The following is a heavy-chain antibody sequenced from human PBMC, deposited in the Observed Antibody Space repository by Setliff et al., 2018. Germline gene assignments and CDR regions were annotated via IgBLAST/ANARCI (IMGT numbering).Heavy chain of an antibody. CDR2: IRSKTNTYAT. V-gene: IGHV3-73*01. CDR3: TGVSDHYDSSWH. J-gene: IGHJ1*01. CDR1: GFTFSGSA. Sequence: LRLSCAASGFTFSGSAMHWVRQASGNGLEWVGRIRSKTNTYATAYAASVKGRFTISRDDSKNTAYLQMNSLKTEDTAVYYCTGVSDHYDSSWHWGQGTLVTVSS. D-gene: IGHD3-22*01.